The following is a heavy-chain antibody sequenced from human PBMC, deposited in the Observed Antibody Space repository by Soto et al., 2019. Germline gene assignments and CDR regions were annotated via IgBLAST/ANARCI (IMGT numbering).Heavy chain of an antibody. Sequence: QVQLVQSGAEVKKPGSSVRVCCKASGGTLRNYGISWVRQAPGQGLEWMGGIIPVFGTANYAQKFQGRVTITADESTSTVCMDVTSLRSEDTAVYYCSRGDATKIVVTTYYGMDVWGQGTTVTVSS. CDR3: SRGDATKIVVTTYYGMDV. CDR1: GGTLRNYG. V-gene: IGHV1-69*12. CDR2: IIPVFGTA. D-gene: IGHD4-17*01. J-gene: IGHJ6*02.